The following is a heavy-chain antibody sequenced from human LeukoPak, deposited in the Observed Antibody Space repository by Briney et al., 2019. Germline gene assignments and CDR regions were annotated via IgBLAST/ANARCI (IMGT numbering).Heavy chain of an antibody. Sequence: GASVKVSCKASGYTFTSYGISWVRQAPGQGLEWMGWMNPNSGNTGYAQKFQGRVTMTRNTSISTAYMELSSLRSEDTAVYYCARGWFGEPLDYWGQGTLVTVSS. CDR3: ARGWFGEPLDY. J-gene: IGHJ4*02. CDR1: GYTFTSYG. CDR2: MNPNSGNT. D-gene: IGHD3-10*01. V-gene: IGHV1-8*02.